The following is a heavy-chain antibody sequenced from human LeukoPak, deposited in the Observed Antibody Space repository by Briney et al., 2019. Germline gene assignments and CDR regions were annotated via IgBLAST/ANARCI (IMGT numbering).Heavy chain of an antibody. CDR2: IYYSRST. Sequence: SETLSLTCTVSGVSTIGYDRTWIGSPPGQELKWIGYIYYSRSTIYNPSLKSRVTIPVDTSKNQISLKLTSVTAADTAVYYCARAAAGRRGAFDIWGQGTMVTVSS. V-gene: IGHV4-59*01. D-gene: IGHD6-13*01. J-gene: IGHJ3*02. CDR3: ARAAAGRRGAFDI. CDR1: GVSTIGYD.